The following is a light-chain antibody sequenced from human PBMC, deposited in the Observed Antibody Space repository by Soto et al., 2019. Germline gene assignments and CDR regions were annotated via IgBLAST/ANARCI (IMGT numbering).Light chain of an antibody. Sequence: EVVMTQSPATLSVSPGERATLSCTASQRIDAKLAWYQQKPGQAPRLLIYDASTRATDIPVRFSGSGSGTEFTLTITSLQSEDFAVYYCQQYNNWPPLTFGGGTKVEIK. CDR3: QQYNNWPPLT. CDR1: QRIDAK. V-gene: IGKV3-15*01. J-gene: IGKJ4*01. CDR2: DAS.